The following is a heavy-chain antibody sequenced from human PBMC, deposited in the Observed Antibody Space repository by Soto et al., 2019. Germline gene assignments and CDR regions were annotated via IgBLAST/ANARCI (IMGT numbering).Heavy chain of an antibody. CDR3: ARVYLDSSSSYYYYGMDV. V-gene: IGHV6-1*01. J-gene: IGHJ6*02. CDR1: GDGGSSNSAA. Sequence: SQTLSVTCAISGDGGSSNSAAWNWIRQSPSRGLEWLGRTYYRSKWYNDYAVSVKSRITINPDTSKNQFSLQLNSVTPEDTAVYYCARVYLDSSSSYYYYGMDVWGQGTTVTVSS. D-gene: IGHD6-6*01. CDR2: TYYRSKWYN.